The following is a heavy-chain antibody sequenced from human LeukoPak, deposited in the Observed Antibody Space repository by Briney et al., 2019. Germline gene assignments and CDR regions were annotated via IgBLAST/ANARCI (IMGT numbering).Heavy chain of an antibody. V-gene: IGHV4-39*01. Sequence: PSETLSLTCTVSGGSISSSSYNWGWIRQPPGKGLEWIGSIYYSGSTYYNPSLKSRVTISVDTSKNQFSLKLSSVTAADTAVYYCAGGSDQLLIDAFDIWGQGTMVTVSS. CDR1: GGSISSSSYN. CDR2: IYYSGST. J-gene: IGHJ3*02. CDR3: AGGSDQLLIDAFDI. D-gene: IGHD2-2*01.